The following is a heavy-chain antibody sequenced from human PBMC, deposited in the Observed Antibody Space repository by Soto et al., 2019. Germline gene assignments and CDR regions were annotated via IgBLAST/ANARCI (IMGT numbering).Heavy chain of an antibody. CDR3: AKEIGITVAGKVYFQH. V-gene: IGHV3-30*18. D-gene: IGHD6-19*01. CDR1: GFTFSSYG. J-gene: IGHJ1*01. Sequence: QVQLVESGGGVVQFGRSLRLSCAASGFTFSSYGMHWVRQAPGKGLEWVAVVSYGGSNQGYADSVKGRFTISRDNSKNMLYLQMSSLRVEDTAVYYCAKEIGITVAGKVYFQHWGQGTPVTVSS. CDR2: VSYGGSNQ.